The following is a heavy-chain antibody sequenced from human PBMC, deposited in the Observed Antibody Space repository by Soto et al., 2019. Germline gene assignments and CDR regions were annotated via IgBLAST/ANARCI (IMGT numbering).Heavy chain of an antibody. Sequence: GASVKVSCKASGYSFIASDINWVRQATGQGPEWMGWMNPKTGKTGYAQQFQGRVTMTRDTSINTAYMELSSLRSEDTALYYCARAPGAGEDYSIYNWFDPGGKGTLVTFPS. CDR2: MNPKTGKT. CDR3: ARAPGAGEDYSIYNWFDP. D-gene: IGHD4-4*01. CDR1: GYSFIASD. J-gene: IGHJ5*02. V-gene: IGHV1-8*01.